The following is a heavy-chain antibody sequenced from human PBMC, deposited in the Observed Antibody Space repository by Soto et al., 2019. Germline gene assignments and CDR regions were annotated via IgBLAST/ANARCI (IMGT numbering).Heavy chain of an antibody. CDR1: GFTFSNAW. D-gene: IGHD6-13*01. V-gene: IGHV3-15*01. J-gene: IGHJ3*02. CDR3: TTGIAGTPYDAFDI. CDR2: IKSKTDGGTT. Sequence: GGSLRLSCAASGFTFSNAWMSWVRQAPGKGLEWVGRIKSKTDGGTTDYAAPAKGRFTISRDDSKNTLCLQMNSLKTEDTAVYYCTTGIAGTPYDAFDIWGQGTMVTVSS.